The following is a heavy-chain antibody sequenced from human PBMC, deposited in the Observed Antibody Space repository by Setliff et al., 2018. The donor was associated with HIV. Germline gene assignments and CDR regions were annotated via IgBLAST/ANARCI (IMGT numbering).Heavy chain of an antibody. CDR2: IYYSGST. J-gene: IGHJ4*02. D-gene: IGHD1-1*01. CDR3: AQLGMVDDFDY. Sequence: SETLSLTCTVSGGSISSYYWSWIRQPPGKGLEWIGYIYYSGSTNYNPSPKSRVTISVDTSKNHFSLKLRSVTAADTAVYYCAQLGMVDDFDYWGQGTLVTVSS. V-gene: IGHV4-59*01. CDR1: GGSISSYY.